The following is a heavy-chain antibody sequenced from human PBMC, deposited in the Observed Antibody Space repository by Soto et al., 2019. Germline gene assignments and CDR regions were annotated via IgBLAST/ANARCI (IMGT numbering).Heavy chain of an antibody. CDR3: ARYEVAAALTS. V-gene: IGHV1-8*01. CDR1: GYTSTNLD. D-gene: IGHD6-13*01. J-gene: IGHJ4*02. Sequence: GASVKVSCKASGYTSTNLDINWVRQATGQGLEWMGWMNPNSDTGCAQKFQGRLTMTRDTSTRTVYMELSSLRSDDTAVYYCARYEVAAALTSRGQGTSVTVSS. CDR2: MNPNSDT.